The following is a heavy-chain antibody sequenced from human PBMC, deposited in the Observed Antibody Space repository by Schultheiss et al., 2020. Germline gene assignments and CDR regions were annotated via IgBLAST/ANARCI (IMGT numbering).Heavy chain of an antibody. V-gene: IGHV1-8*01. D-gene: IGHD5-18*01. CDR3: AAEGDTAMATDAFDI. CDR2: MNPNSGNT. J-gene: IGHJ3*02. Sequence: AAVKVSCKASGYTFTSYDINWVRQATGQGLEWMGWMNPNSGNTGYAQKFQGRVTMTRNTSISTAYMELSSLRSEDTAVYYCAAEGDTAMATDAFDIWGQGTMVTVSS. CDR1: GYTFTSYD.